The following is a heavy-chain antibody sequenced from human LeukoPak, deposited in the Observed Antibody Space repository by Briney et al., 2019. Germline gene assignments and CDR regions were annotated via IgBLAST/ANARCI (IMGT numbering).Heavy chain of an antibody. Sequence: PGGSLRLSCATSGFTFVDYGLSWVRRAPGKGLEWVAVISYDGSSKYYADSVKGRFTISRDNSKNTLYLQMNSLRAEDTAVYYCARDPMVRGVLAPGGDYWGQGTLVTVSS. D-gene: IGHD3-10*01. CDR3: ARDPMVRGVLAPGGDY. J-gene: IGHJ4*02. V-gene: IGHV3-30*03. CDR2: ISYDGSSK. CDR1: GFTFVDYG.